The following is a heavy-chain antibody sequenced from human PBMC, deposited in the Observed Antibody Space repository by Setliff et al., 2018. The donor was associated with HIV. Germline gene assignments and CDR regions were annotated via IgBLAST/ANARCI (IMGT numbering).Heavy chain of an antibody. CDR2: IWYDGSDK. CDR1: GFRFSTYG. D-gene: IGHD3-10*01. Sequence: GGSLRLSCVASGFRFSTYGMHWVRQAPGKGLEWVTFIWYDGSDKYYLDSVKGRFTISRDNAKSSLYLQMSSLRADDTAVFYCARVLSGNSYDVSDFWGQGTLVTVSS. J-gene: IGHJ4*02. CDR3: ARVLSGNSYDVSDF. V-gene: IGHV3-33*01.